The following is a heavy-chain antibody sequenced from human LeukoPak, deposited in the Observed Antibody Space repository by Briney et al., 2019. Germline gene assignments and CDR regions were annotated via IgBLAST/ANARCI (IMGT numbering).Heavy chain of an antibody. CDR3: ARLLYDRSGYYYFDC. D-gene: IGHD3-22*01. CDR2: IYYSGST. J-gene: IGHJ4*02. V-gene: IGHV4-61*01. Sequence: SETLSLTCTVSGGSVSSGSYYWSWIRQPPGKGLEWIGYIYYSGSTNYNPSLKSRVTISVDTSKNQFSLKLSSVTAADTAVYYCARLLYDRSGYYYFDCWGQGTLVTVSS. CDR1: GGSVSSGSYY.